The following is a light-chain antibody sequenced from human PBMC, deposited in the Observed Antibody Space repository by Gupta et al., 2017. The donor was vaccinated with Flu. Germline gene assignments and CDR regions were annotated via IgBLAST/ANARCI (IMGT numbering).Light chain of an antibody. CDR2: DVS. CDR3: CSYAGRYTWV. V-gene: IGLV2-11*01. J-gene: IGLJ2*01. CDR1: SSDVGLYEY. Sequence: QSVLTKPRSVSGSPGQSVTISCTGSSSDVGLYEYVSWYQHHPGKAPSLIIYDVSRRPSGVPDRFSASKSGNTASLTISGLQAEDEADYHCCSYAGRYTWVFGGGTKVTVL.